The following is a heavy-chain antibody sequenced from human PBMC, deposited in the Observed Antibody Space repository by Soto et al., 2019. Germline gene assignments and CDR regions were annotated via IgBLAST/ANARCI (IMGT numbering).Heavy chain of an antibody. V-gene: IGHV3-23*01. CDR2: ISGSGGST. D-gene: IGHD3-22*01. Sequence: EVQLLESGGGLVQPGGSLRLSCAASGFTFSSYAMSWVRQAPGKGLEWVSAISGSGGSTYYADSVKGRFTISRDNSKNPLYLQMNSLRAEDTAVYYCAKPPPAYYYDSSGYYYGAFDIWGQGTMVTVSS. CDR3: AKPPPAYYYDSSGYYYGAFDI. CDR1: GFTFSSYA. J-gene: IGHJ3*02.